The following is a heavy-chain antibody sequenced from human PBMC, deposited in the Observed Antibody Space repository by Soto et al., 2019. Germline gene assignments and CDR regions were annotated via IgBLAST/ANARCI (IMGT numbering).Heavy chain of an antibody. CDR1: GGSISSSSYY. Sequence: QLQLQESGPGLVKPSETLSLTCTVSGGSISSSSYYWGWIRQPPGKGLEWIGSIYYSGSTYYNPSLKSCVTISVETSKNQFSLKLSSVTAADTAVSYCASGRRIAAAGPYYYYGMDVWGQGTTGTVSS. V-gene: IGHV4-39*01. J-gene: IGHJ6*02. D-gene: IGHD6-13*01. CDR3: ASGRRIAAAGPYYYYGMDV. CDR2: IYYSGST.